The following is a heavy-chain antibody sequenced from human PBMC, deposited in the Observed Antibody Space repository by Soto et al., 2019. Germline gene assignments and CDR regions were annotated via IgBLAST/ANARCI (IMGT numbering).Heavy chain of an antibody. J-gene: IGHJ6*03. CDR1: GYTFTSYG. V-gene: IGHV1-18*01. CDR3: ARRVWGRRWDRCGPYYYYMDV. D-gene: IGHD3-16*01. CDR2: ISAYNGNT. Sequence: ASVKVSCKASGYTFTSYGISWVRQAPGQGLEWMGWISAYNGNTNYAQKLQGRVTMTTDTSTSTAYMELRSLRSDDTAVYYCARRVWGRRWDRCGPYYYYMDVWGKGTTVTVSS.